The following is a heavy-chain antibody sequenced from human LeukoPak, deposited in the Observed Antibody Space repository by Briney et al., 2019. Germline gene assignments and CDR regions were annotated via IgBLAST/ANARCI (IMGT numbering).Heavy chain of an antibody. V-gene: IGHV4-39*07. D-gene: IGHD5-12*01. CDR3: ARGPSGYRSSYYYYYYMDV. CDR2: INHSGST. CDR1: GGSISSSSYY. Sequence: SETLSLTCTVSGGSISSSSYYWGWIRQPPGKGLEWIGEINHSGSTNYNPSLKSRVTISVDTSKNQFSLKLSSVTAADTAVYYCARGPSGYRSSYYYYYYMDVWGKGTTVTVSS. J-gene: IGHJ6*03.